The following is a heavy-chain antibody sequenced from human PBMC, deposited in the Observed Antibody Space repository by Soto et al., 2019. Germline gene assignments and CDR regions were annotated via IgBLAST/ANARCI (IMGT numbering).Heavy chain of an antibody. D-gene: IGHD3-3*01. Sequence: SETLSLTCAVYGGSFSGYYWSWIRQPPGKGLEWVGEINHSGSTNYNPSLKSRATISVDPSKNQFSLKLRSGTAAAKAVDYCARGPITIFGVVFMRYGIDVWGQGTTVTVSS. V-gene: IGHV4-34*01. CDR2: INHSGST. J-gene: IGHJ6*02. CDR1: GGSFSGYY. CDR3: ARGPITIFGVVFMRYGIDV.